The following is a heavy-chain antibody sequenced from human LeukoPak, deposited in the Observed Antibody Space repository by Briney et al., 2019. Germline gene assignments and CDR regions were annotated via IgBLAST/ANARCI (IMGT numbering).Heavy chain of an antibody. D-gene: IGHD3-22*01. J-gene: IGHJ4*02. V-gene: IGHV4-34*01. CDR1: GGSFSGYY. CDR2: INRSGGT. Sequence: SETLSLTCAVYGGSFSGYYWSWLRQPPGKGLEWIGEINRSGGTNYNPSLKSRVTISVDTSKNQFSLKLSSVTAADTAVYYCARDGNPVYDSSGFDYWGQGTLVTVSS. CDR3: ARDGNPVYDSSGFDY.